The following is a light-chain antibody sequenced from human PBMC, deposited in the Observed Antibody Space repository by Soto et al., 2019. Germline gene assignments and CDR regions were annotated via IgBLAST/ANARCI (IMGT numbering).Light chain of an antibody. V-gene: IGKV3-20*01. Sequence: ESAWTQCTGTLSLSLPERRDLSWTASQSISSRYLAWYQQKPGQAPRLLIYGASSRATGIPDRFSGSGSGTDFTLTISRLEPEDFAVYYCQQYGISPRTFGQGTKVDIK. CDR2: GAS. CDR1: QSISSRY. J-gene: IGKJ1*01. CDR3: QQYGISPRT.